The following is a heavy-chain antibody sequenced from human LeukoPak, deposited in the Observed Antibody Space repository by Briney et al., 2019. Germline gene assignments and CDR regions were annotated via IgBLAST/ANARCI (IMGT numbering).Heavy chain of an antibody. V-gene: IGHV1-69*05. J-gene: IGHJ4*02. D-gene: IGHD4-17*01. CDR2: IIPIFGTA. Sequence: VASVKVSCKASGGTFSSYAISWVRQAPGQGLEWMGRIIPIFGTANYAQKFQGRVTITTNESTSTAHMELSSLRSEDAAEYYCAITHGDDDLYYFDYWGQGTLVTVSS. CDR3: AITHGDDDLYYFDY. CDR1: GGTFSSYA.